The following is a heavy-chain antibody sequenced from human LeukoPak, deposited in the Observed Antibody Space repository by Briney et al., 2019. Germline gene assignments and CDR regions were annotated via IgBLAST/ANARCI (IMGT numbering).Heavy chain of an antibody. V-gene: IGHV4-39*07. CDR2: IYYSGST. J-gene: IGHJ4*02. CDR3: ARGGYSYGSGNVGAPDY. CDR1: GDSISSSSSY. D-gene: IGHD5-18*01. Sequence: SETLSLTCTVSGDSISSSSSYWGWIRQPPGEGLEWIGSIYYSGSTYYNPSLKSRVTISVDTSKNQFSLKLSSVTAADTAVYYCARGGYSYGSGNVGAPDYWGQGTLVTVSS.